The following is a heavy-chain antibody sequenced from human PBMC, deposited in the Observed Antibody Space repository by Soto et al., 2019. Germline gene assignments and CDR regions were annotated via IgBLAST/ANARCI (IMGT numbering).Heavy chain of an antibody. D-gene: IGHD1-26*01. Sequence: SETLSLTCAVYGGSSSGWYWTWIRQSPVKGLEWIGEISSGSTNYNPSLKSRVTISADMSKNQFSLKLTSVTAADTAIYYCARGPCSRGVGATKPSKWGQATQVTVSS. CDR1: GGSSSGWY. V-gene: IGHV4-34*01. J-gene: IGHJ4*02. CDR3: ARGPCSRGVGATKPSK. CDR2: ISSGST.